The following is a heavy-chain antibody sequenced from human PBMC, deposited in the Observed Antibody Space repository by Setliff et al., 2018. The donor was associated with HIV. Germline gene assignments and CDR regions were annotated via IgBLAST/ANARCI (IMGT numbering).Heavy chain of an antibody. D-gene: IGHD6-19*01. V-gene: IGHV4-4*07. CDR3: AKDSEAVAVKYYYMDV. CDR1: GGSINTYY. Sequence: SETLSLTCTVSGGSINTYYWSWIRQPAGKGLEWIGRFYTSGSTNYNPSLKSRVTMSVDTPNHMVYLQMNNLRPEDTALYYCAKDSEAVAVKYYYMDVWGRGTTVTVSS. CDR2: FYTSGST. J-gene: IGHJ6*03.